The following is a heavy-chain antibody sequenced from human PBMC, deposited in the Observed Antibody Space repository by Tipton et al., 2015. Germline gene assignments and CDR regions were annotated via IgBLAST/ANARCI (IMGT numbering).Heavy chain of an antibody. Sequence: TLSLTCSDSSDSISKYYWSWIRQPPGKELEWIGYIQYSGSTNYNPSLKSRVTISVDTSKTQFSLKMSSVTASDTAVYYCARARGRHGGLFDSWGQGILVTVSS. CDR1: SDSISKYY. J-gene: IGHJ4*02. CDR3: ARARGRHGGLFDS. D-gene: IGHD4-23*01. CDR2: IQYSGST. V-gene: IGHV4-59*07.